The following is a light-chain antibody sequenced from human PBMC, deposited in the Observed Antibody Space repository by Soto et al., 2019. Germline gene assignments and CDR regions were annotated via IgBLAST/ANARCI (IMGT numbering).Light chain of an antibody. CDR3: QQRSNRPLT. CDR2: DTS. V-gene: IGKV3-11*01. J-gene: IGKJ5*01. Sequence: VMTQFSATLSVSSGEGATLSGRAGQGSGDTLAWYQHKPGQTPRLLIYDTSIRASGIPARFSGSGSGTDFTLTISSLDPEDFAVYYCQQRSNRPLTFGQGTRLEIK. CDR1: QGSGDT.